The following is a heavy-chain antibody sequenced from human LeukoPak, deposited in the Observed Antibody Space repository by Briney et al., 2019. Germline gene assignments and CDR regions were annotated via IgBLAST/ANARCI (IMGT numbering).Heavy chain of an antibody. J-gene: IGHJ4*02. D-gene: IGHD2-15*01. V-gene: IGHV3-7*01. Sequence: GGSLRLSCAASKFIFSNFWMGWVRQAPGEGRGWVAYIKKTGSETYYVDSVKGRFTITRDNARNSLFLQMNSLRAEDTAVYYCAREDGYCSGGNCYSYFDSWGQGTLVTVSS. CDR2: IKKTGSET. CDR1: KFIFSNFW. CDR3: AREDGYCSGGNCYSYFDS.